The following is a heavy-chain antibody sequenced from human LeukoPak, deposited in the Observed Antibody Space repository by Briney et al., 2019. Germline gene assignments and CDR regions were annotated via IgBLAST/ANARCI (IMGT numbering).Heavy chain of an antibody. CDR2: IYYSGNT. J-gene: IGHJ4*02. V-gene: IGHV4-59*01. CDR3: ARGGVTWTFDY. CDR1: GGSISSYY. D-gene: IGHD2-21*02. Sequence: PSETLSLTCTVSGGSISSYYWSWIRQPPGKGLEWIGYIYYSGNTNYNPSLKSRVTISVDTSKNQFSLKLTSVTAADTAVYYCARGGVTWTFDYWGQGTLVSLSS.